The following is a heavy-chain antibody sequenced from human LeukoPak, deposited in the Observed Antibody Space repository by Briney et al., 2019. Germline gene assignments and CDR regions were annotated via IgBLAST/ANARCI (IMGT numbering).Heavy chain of an antibody. CDR2: ISSSSSYI. CDR1: GFPFSSYS. V-gene: IGHV3-21*01. J-gene: IGHJ4*02. D-gene: IGHD2-2*02. CDR3: AREVRGGYCSSTSCYTS. Sequence: GGSLRLSCAASGFPFSSYSMNWVRQAPGKGLGWVSSISSSSSYIYYADSVKGRFTIPRHNAKNSLYLQMNSLRAEDTAVYYCAREVRGGYCSSTSCYTSWGQGTLVTVSS.